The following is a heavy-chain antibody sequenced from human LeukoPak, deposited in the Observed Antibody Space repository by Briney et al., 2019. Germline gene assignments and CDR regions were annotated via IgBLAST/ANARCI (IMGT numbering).Heavy chain of an antibody. CDR1: GFSLSTSGVG. CDR3: AHRPIVVADTNYFDY. CDR2: IYWDDDK. Sequence: SGPTLVKPTQTLTLTCTFSGFSLSTSGVGVGWIRQPPGKALEWLALIYWDDDKRYSPSLKSRLTITKDTSKNQVVLTMTDMDPVDTATYYCAHRPIVVADTNYFDYWGQGTLVTVSS. D-gene: IGHD3-22*01. V-gene: IGHV2-5*02. J-gene: IGHJ4*02.